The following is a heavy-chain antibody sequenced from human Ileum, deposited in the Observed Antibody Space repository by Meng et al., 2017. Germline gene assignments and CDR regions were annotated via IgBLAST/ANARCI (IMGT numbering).Heavy chain of an antibody. CDR2: IYYSGST. D-gene: IGHD6-19*01. CDR1: GGSISSSSYY. Sequence: SETLSLTCTVSGGSISSSSYYWGWIRQPPGKGLEWIGSIYYSGSTYYNPSLKSRVTISVDTSKNQFSLKLSSVTAADTAVYYCARGRRSSGWYRLLGPWGQGTLVTVSS. J-gene: IGHJ5*02. V-gene: IGHV4-39*07. CDR3: ARGRRSSGWYRLLGP.